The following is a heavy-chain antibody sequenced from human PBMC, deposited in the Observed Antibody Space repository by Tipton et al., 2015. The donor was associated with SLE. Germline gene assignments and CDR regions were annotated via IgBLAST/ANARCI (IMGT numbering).Heavy chain of an antibody. Sequence: TLSLTCSVSGGSISSSSYYWGWIRQPPGKGLEWIGSIYYSGNTYSNPSLKSRVTISVDTSKNQFSLKMSSVTAADTAVYYCARDTLGGLDYWGQGTLVTVSS. J-gene: IGHJ4*02. D-gene: IGHD7-27*01. CDR3: ARDTLGGLDY. CDR2: IYYSGNT. CDR1: GGSISSSSYY. V-gene: IGHV4-39*02.